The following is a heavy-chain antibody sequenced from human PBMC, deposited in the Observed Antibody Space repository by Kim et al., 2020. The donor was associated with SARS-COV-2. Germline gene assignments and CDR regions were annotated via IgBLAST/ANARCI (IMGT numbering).Heavy chain of an antibody. CDR3: ARGYSSGWYPPSDY. D-gene: IGHD6-19*01. CDR2: ISSSSSYI. CDR1: GFTFSSYS. Sequence: GGSLRLSCAASGFTFSSYSMNWVRQAPGKGLEWVSSISSSSSYIYYADSVKGRFTISRDNAKNSLYLQMNSLRAEDTAVYYCARGYSSGWYPPSDYWGQGTLVTVSS. J-gene: IGHJ4*02. V-gene: IGHV3-21*01.